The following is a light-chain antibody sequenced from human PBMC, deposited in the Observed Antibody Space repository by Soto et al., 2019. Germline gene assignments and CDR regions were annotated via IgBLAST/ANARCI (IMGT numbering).Light chain of an antibody. Sequence: DIQMTQSPSTLSASVGDRVTITCRASQSISYWLAWYQQKPGKAPNLLIYKASSLESGVPSRFSGSGSGTEFTLTISSLQPDDFATYYCRHYNTYSPPYTFSQGTKLEIK. CDR2: KAS. CDR1: QSISYW. J-gene: IGKJ2*01. V-gene: IGKV1-5*03. CDR3: RHYNTYSPPYT.